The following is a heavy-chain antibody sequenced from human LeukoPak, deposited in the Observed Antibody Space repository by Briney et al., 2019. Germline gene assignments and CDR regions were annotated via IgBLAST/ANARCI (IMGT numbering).Heavy chain of an antibody. CDR2: IYWDDGK. CDR1: GSSLSTSGVG. J-gene: IGHJ4*02. Sequence: SRPTLVKPTQTLTQTCTFSGSSLSTSGVGVGWIRQRPGKALEWLALIYWDDGKRYSPSLKSRLTITKETSKNQVVLTMTNMDPVDTATYYCAYRRGLRAVAGSFDYWGQGTLVTVSS. V-gene: IGHV2-5*02. CDR3: AYRRGLRAVAGSFDY. D-gene: IGHD6-19*01.